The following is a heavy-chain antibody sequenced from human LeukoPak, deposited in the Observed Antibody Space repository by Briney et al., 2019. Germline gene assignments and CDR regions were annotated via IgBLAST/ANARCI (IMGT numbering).Heavy chain of an antibody. J-gene: IGHJ4*02. D-gene: IGHD2-15*01. CDR1: GFTFSSYA. Sequence: PGGSLRHSCSASGFTFSSYAMHWVRQAPGKGLEYVSTISSNGGSTYYADSVEGRFTISRDNSKNTLYLQMSSLRAEDTAVYYCVKGSGGSWAPFDYWAEGRLFTVSS. CDR2: ISSNGGST. V-gene: IGHV3-64D*09. CDR3: VKGSGGSWAPFDY.